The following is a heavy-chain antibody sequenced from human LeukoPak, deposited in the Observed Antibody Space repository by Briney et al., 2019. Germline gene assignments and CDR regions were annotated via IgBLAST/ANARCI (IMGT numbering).Heavy chain of an antibody. CDR3: TTDPQGQRWQWLVRVDY. CDR2: IKSKTDGGTT. Sequence: PGGSLRLSCAASGFTFSNAWMCWVRQAPGKGLEWVGRIKSKTDGGTTDYAAPVKGRFTISRDDSKNTLYLQMNSLKTEDTAVYYCTTDPQGQRWQWLVRVDYWGQGTLVTVSS. V-gene: IGHV3-15*01. D-gene: IGHD6-19*01. CDR1: GFTFSNAW. J-gene: IGHJ4*02.